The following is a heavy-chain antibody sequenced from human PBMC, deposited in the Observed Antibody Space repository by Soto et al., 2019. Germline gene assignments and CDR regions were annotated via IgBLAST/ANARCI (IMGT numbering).Heavy chain of an antibody. CDR1: RDTFTSYY. D-gene: IGHD1-26*01. V-gene: IGHV1-46*01. CDR3: AGSSGGNFGIIIEGTNWFAP. J-gene: IGHJ5*02. CDR2: INPHGGST. Sequence: ASVKVSCKAPRDTFTSYYINWVRQAPGQGLEWMGVINPHGGSTAYAQKFKGRVTLTRDTSASTVYIEMSSLTSEDTAMYYCAGSSGGNFGIIIEGTNWFAPWGQGTLVTVSS.